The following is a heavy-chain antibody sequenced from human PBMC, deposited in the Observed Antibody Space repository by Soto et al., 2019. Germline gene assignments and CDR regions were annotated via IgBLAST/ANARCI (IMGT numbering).Heavy chain of an antibody. CDR1: GFTFSSYA. Sequence: EVQLLESWGGLVQPGGSLRLSCAASGFTFSSYAMSWVRQAPGKGLEWVSAISGSGGSTYYADSVKGRFTISRDNSKNTLYLQMNSLRAEDTAVYYCAKVVGYYGSGGEDYWGQGTLVTVSS. CDR3: AKVVGYYGSGGEDY. V-gene: IGHV3-23*01. J-gene: IGHJ4*02. CDR2: ISGSGGST. D-gene: IGHD3-10*01.